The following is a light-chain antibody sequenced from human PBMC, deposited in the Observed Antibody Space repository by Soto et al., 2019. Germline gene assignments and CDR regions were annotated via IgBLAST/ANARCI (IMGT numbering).Light chain of an antibody. CDR2: RDD. Sequence: QSVLTQPPSASGAPGQRVSISCSGSRSNIGTNFVYWYQHPPGAAPRLLIFRDDHRPAGVPVRFSASKSGTSASLAINGLRSEDEADYYCAAWDDSLNGFYVFGTGTKLTVL. J-gene: IGLJ1*01. CDR1: RSNIGTNF. CDR3: AAWDDSLNGFYV. V-gene: IGLV1-47*01.